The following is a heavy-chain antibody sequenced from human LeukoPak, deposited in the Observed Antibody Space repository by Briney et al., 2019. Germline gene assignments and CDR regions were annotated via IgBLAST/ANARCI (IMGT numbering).Heavy chain of an antibody. Sequence: SETLSLTCTVSGASITTGAYYWTYIRQSPGKDLEWIGYIYHGGSTYYNPSLKSRVTISIDRPKNQFSLRLTSVTAADTAVYYCARINYYGSGLDLWGPGALVTVSS. V-gene: IGHV4-30-2*06. CDR1: GASITTGAYY. CDR2: IYHGGST. D-gene: IGHD3-10*01. J-gene: IGHJ5*02. CDR3: ARINYYGSGLDL.